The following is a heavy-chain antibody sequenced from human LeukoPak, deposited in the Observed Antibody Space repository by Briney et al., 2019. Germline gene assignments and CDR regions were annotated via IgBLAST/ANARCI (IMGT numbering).Heavy chain of an antibody. V-gene: IGHV3-33*01. CDR2: AWANGINK. Sequence: PGRSLRLSCEASGFDFSYYGMHWVRQAPGKGLEWVAVAWANGINKSYADSVKGRFTVSRDTSKNTVYLQMNSLRPEDTAVYYCARDVDTSSHFSRLDPWGQGTLVTVSS. D-gene: IGHD5-18*01. CDR3: ARDVDTSSHFSRLDP. CDR1: GFDFSYYG. J-gene: IGHJ5*02.